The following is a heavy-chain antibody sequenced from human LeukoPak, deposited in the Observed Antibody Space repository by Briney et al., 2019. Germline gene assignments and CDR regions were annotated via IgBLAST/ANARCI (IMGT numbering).Heavy chain of an antibody. V-gene: IGHV4-61*03. Sequence: SETLFLTCTVSGGSVSSGSFYWSWIRQPPGKGLEWIGFIHYSGSTNYNPSLKSRVTISLDTSKKYFSLKLSSVTAADTAVYYCARESAVAGTNSAFDIWGQGTVVTVSS. CDR2: IHYSGST. CDR3: ARESAVAGTNSAFDI. D-gene: IGHD6-19*01. CDR1: GGSVSSGSFY. J-gene: IGHJ3*02.